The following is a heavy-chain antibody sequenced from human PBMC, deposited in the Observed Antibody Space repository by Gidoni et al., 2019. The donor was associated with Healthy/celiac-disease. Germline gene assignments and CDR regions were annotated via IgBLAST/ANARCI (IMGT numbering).Heavy chain of an antibody. CDR1: GGSISSYS. CDR3: ARDYGGKSLGMDV. D-gene: IGHD4-17*01. V-gene: IGHV4-59*01. Sequence: QGQLQESGPGLVKPSATLSLTCTVSGGSISSYSWSWIRQPPGKGLEWIGYIYYSGSTNYNPSLKSRVTISVDTSKNQFSLKLSSVTAADTAVYYCARDYGGKSLGMDVWGQGTTVTVSS. J-gene: IGHJ6*02. CDR2: IYYSGST.